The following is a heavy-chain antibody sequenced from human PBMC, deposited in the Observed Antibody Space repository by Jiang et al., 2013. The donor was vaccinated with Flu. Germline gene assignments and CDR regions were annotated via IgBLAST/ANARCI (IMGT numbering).Heavy chain of an antibody. D-gene: IGHD2-2*01. J-gene: IGHJ4*02. CDR2: IDWDDDK. V-gene: IGHV2-70*11. Sequence: KPTQTLTLTCTFSGFSLSTSGMCVSWIRQPPGKALEWLARIDWDDDKYYSTSLKTRLTISKDTSKNQVVLTMTNMDPVDTATYYCARSLVVPSCALLLDYWAREPWSPSPQ. CDR1: GFSLSTSGMC. CDR3: ARSLVVPSCALLLDY.